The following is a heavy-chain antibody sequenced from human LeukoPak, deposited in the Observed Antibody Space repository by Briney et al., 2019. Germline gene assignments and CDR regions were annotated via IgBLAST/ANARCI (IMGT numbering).Heavy chain of an antibody. Sequence: GGSLRLSCAASGFTVSSSYMSWVRQAPGKGLEWVGFIRSKGYGGTTEYAASVKGKFSISRDDSKSIAYLQINSLRTEDTAMYYCARESAGYSSGWFGYWGHGTLVTVSS. CDR3: ARESAGYSSGWFGY. CDR2: IRSKGYGGTT. J-gene: IGHJ4*03. V-gene: IGHV3-71*01. D-gene: IGHD6-19*01. CDR1: GFTVSSSY.